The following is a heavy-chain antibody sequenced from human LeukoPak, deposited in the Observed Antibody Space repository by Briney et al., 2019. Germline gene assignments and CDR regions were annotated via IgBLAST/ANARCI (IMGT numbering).Heavy chain of an antibody. D-gene: IGHD2-21*02. V-gene: IGHV3-13*04. J-gene: IGHJ4*02. CDR1: GFTFSSYD. CDR3: ARASDVYCGGDCYFDY. Sequence: GGSLRLSSAASGFTFSSYDMYWVRQVTGKGLEWVSGIGTTGETDYPGSVKGRFTISRDNAKNSLYLQMNSLRAEDTAVYYCARASDVYCGGDCYFDYWGQGTLVTVSS. CDR2: IGTTGET.